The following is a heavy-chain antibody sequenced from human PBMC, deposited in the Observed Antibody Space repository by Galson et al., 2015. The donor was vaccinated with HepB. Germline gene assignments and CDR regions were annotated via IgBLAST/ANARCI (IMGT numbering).Heavy chain of an antibody. CDR1: GFTFSSYA. D-gene: IGHD2-2*02. CDR3: ARVGYCSSTSCYTDYYYYYYMDV. Sequence: SLRLSCAASGFTFSSYAMHWVRQAPGKGLEWVAVISYDGSNKYYADSVKGRFTISRDNSKNTLYLQMNSLRAEDTAVYYCARVGYCSSTSCYTDYYYYYYMDVWGKGTTVTVSS. V-gene: IGHV3-30-3*01. CDR2: ISYDGSNK. J-gene: IGHJ6*03.